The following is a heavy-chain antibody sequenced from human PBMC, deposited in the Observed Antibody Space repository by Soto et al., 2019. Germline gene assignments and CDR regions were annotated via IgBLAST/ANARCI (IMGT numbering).Heavy chain of an antibody. CDR2: IKSKTDGGTT. CDR1: GFTFSNAW. J-gene: IGHJ4*02. Sequence: EVQLVESGGGLVKPGGSLRLSCAASGFTFSNAWMNWVRQAPGKGLEWVGRIKSKTDGGTTDYAAPVKGRFTISRDDSKNTLYLQMNSLKTEDTAVYYCTTVPLYCSSTSCYDPARKLLDFDYWGQGTLVTVSS. V-gene: IGHV3-15*07. D-gene: IGHD2-2*01. CDR3: TTVPLYCSSTSCYDPARKLLDFDY.